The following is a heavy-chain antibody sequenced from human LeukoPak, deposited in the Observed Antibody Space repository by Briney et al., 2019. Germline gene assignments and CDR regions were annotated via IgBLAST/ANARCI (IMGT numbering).Heavy chain of an antibody. Sequence: PGRSLRLSCTASGFTFGDYAMSWFRQAPGKGLEWVGFIRSKAYGGTTEYAASVKGRFTISRDDSKRIAYLQMNSLKTEDTAVYSCATVGYGGDSDYFDFWGQGTLVTVSS. J-gene: IGHJ4*02. CDR2: IRSKAYGGTT. CDR3: ATVGYGGDSDYFDF. D-gene: IGHD2-21*01. V-gene: IGHV3-49*03. CDR1: GFTFGDYA.